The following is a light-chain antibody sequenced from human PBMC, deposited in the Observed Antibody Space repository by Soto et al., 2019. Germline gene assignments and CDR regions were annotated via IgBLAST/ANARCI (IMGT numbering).Light chain of an antibody. Sequence: QSVLTQPPSVSAAPGQKVTISCSGSTSNIGTYSVSWYQQLPGTAPKLLIYDNSQRPSGIPDRVSGSKSGTSATLALTGLQTGDEADYYCGTWDSSLNGGVFGGGTKLTVL. V-gene: IGLV1-51*01. CDR1: TSNIGTYS. CDR3: GTWDSSLNGGV. CDR2: DNS. J-gene: IGLJ3*02.